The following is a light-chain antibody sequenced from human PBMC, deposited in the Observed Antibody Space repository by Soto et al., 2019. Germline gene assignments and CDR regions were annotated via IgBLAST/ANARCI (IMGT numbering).Light chain of an antibody. CDR2: DAS. J-gene: IGKJ1*01. V-gene: IGKV3-15*01. CDR1: QSISNN. CDR3: QQYNNWPRT. Sequence: VMTQSPATLSVSPGESATLSCRASQSISNNLAWYQQKPGQAPRLLMYDASTRATGIPDRFSDSGSGAEFTLTISSLQSEDLAVYYCQQYNNWPRTFGQGTKVEVK.